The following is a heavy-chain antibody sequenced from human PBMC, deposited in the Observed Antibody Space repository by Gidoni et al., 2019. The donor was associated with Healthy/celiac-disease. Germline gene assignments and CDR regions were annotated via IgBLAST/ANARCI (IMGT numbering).Heavy chain of an antibody. V-gene: IGHV3-30*04. J-gene: IGHJ4*02. CDR3: ARESDLEWLLYYFDN. CDR2: ISYDGSNK. Sequence: QVQLVESGGGVVQPGRSLRLSCAASGFTFSSYAMHWVRQAPGKGLEWVAVISYDGSNKYYADSVKGRFTISRDNSKNTLYLQMNSLRAEDTAVYYCARESDLEWLLYYFDNWGQGTLVTVSS. CDR1: GFTFSSYA. D-gene: IGHD3-3*01.